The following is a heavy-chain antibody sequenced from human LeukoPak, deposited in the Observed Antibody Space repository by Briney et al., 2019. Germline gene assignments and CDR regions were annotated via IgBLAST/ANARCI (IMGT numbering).Heavy chain of an antibody. CDR1: GYTFTSYG. D-gene: IGHD2-2*01. CDR2: ISAYNGNT. J-gene: IGHJ4*02. V-gene: IGHV1-18*01. Sequence: ASVKVSCKASGYTFTSYGISWVRQAPGQGLEWMGWISAYNGNTNYAQKLQGRVTMTTDTSTSTAYMELRSLRSDDTAVYYCARVVIFDNICSSTSCYGEIDYWGQGTLVTVSS. CDR3: ARVVIFDNICSSTSCYGEIDY.